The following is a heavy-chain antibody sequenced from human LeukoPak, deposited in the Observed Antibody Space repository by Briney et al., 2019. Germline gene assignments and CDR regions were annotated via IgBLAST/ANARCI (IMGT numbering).Heavy chain of an antibody. V-gene: IGHV4-38-2*02. D-gene: IGHD3-16*02. CDR3: ARGTTYDYVWGSYRYSYFDY. CDR2: IYHSGST. J-gene: IGHJ4*02. Sequence: SETLSLTCTVSGYSISSGYYWGWIRQPPGKGLEWIGSIYHSGSTYYNPSLKSRVTISVDTSKNQFSLKLSSVTAADTAVYYCARGTTYDYVWGSYRYSYFDYWGQGTLVTVSS. CDR1: GYSISSGYY.